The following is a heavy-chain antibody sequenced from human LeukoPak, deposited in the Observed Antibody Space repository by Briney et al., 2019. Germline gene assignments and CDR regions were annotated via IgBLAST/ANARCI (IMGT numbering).Heavy chain of an antibody. CDR2: ISSSGNTI. CDR3: ARQMYYDFWSGYSTFDY. J-gene: IGHJ4*02. V-gene: IGHV3-48*03. D-gene: IGHD3-3*01. CDR1: GFTFSSYE. Sequence: GGSLRLSCEASGFTFSSYEMNWVRQAPGKGLEWVSYISSSGNTIYYADSVKGRFTISRDNAKNSPYLQMNSLRAEDTAVYYCARQMYYDFWSGYSTFDYWSQGTLVTVSP.